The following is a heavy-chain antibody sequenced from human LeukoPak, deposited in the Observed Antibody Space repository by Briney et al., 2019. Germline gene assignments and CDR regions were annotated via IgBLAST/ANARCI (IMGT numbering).Heavy chain of an antibody. CDR2: IYHSGST. D-gene: IGHD1-26*01. CDR1: GGSISSGGYY. Sequence: SETLSLTCTVSGGSISSGGYYWSWIRQPPGKGLEWIGYIYHSGSTYYNPSLKSRVTISVDRSKNQFSLKLSSVTAADTAVYYCARASGSYVNWGQGTLVTVSS. J-gene: IGHJ4*02. V-gene: IGHV4-30-2*01. CDR3: ARASGSYVN.